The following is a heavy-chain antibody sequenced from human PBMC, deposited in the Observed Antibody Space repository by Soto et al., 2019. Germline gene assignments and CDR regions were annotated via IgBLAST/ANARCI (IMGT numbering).Heavy chain of an antibody. Sequence: SETLSLTCAVSGGSIISGGYSWSWIRQPPGKGLEWIGYIYYSGSTYYNPSLKSRVTISVDRSMNQFSLKLSSVTAADTALYYCARHPIAVAGENYFDYWGQGTLVTVSS. CDR2: IYYSGST. V-gene: IGHV4-30-4*07. CDR3: ARHPIAVAGENYFDY. J-gene: IGHJ4*02. CDR1: GGSIISGGYS. D-gene: IGHD6-19*01.